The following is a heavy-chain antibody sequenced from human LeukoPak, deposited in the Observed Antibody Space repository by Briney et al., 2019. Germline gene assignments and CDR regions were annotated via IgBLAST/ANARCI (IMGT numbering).Heavy chain of an antibody. CDR3: ARGSPSRPDLLSAQIRRYFDY. Sequence: SETLSLTCAVYGGSFSGYYWSWIRQPPGKGLEWIGEINHSGSTNYNPFLKSRVTISVDTSKNQFSLKLSSVTAADTAVYYCARGSPSRPDLLSAQIRRYFDYWGQGTLVTVSS. D-gene: IGHD1-14*01. CDR2: INHSGST. CDR1: GGSFSGYY. V-gene: IGHV4-34*01. J-gene: IGHJ4*02.